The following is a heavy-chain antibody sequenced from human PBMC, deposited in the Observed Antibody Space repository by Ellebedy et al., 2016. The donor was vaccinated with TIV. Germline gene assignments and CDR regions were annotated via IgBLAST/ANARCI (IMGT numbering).Heavy chain of an antibody. Sequence: GESLKISCAASGLTFSSHAMSWVRQAPRKGLEWVSSISGSGGNTYYADSVKGRFTISRDNSKDTLYLQVNSLRAEDTAVYYCARDPVGVGPAFDIWGQGTMVTVSS. CDR2: ISGSGGNT. CDR3: ARDPVGVGPAFDI. J-gene: IGHJ3*02. CDR1: GLTFSSHA. V-gene: IGHV3-23*01. D-gene: IGHD4-23*01.